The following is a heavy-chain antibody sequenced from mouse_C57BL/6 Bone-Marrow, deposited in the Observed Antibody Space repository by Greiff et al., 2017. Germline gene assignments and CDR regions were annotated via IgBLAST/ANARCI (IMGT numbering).Heavy chain of an antibody. J-gene: IGHJ2*01. CDR1: GFNIKDDY. V-gene: IGHV14-4*01. CDR3: TTVYYFYY. CDR2: IDPENGDT. Sequence: VQLQQSGAELVRPGASVKLSCTASGFNIKDDYMHWVKQRPEQGLEWIGWIDPENGDTESASKFQGKATITAVTSSNTAYLQISSLTSEDTAVYYCTTVYYFYYWGQGTTLTVSS.